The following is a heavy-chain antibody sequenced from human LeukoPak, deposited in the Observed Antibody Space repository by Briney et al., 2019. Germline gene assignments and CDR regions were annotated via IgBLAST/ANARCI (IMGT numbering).Heavy chain of an antibody. Sequence: GASVKVSCMASGGTFSSYAISWVRQAPGQGLEWMGRIIPIFGTANYAQKFHGRVTITTDESTSTAYMELSSLRSEDTAVYYCASGRLGRFLEWPYNWFDPWGQGTLVTVSS. CDR3: ASGRLGRFLEWPYNWFDP. D-gene: IGHD3-3*01. CDR2: IIPIFGTA. J-gene: IGHJ5*02. CDR1: GGTFSSYA. V-gene: IGHV1-69*05.